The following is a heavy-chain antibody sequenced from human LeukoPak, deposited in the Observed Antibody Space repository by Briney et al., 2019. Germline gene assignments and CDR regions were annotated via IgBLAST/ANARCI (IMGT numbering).Heavy chain of an antibody. CDR3: ARHDNDDDFDY. Sequence: GASVKVSCKASGYTFTRYAINWLRQAPGQGLDWMGWINMYTANPAYAQGFTERFVFSLDTSVTTAYLQISNLKTEDTAVYYCARHDNDDDFDYWGQGTLVTASS. V-gene: IGHV7-4-1*02. CDR1: GYTFTRYA. D-gene: IGHD3-16*01. CDR2: INMYTANP. J-gene: IGHJ4*02.